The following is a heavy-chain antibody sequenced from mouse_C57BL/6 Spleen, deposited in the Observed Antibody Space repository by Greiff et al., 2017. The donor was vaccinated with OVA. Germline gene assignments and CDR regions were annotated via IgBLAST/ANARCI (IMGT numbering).Heavy chain of an antibody. Sequence: EVQGVESGGGLVQPKGSLKLSCAASGFSFNTYAMNWVRQAPGKGLEWVARIRSKSNNYATYYADSVKDRFTISRDDSESMLYLQMNNLKTEDTAMYYCVRHGNAMDYWGQGTSVTVSS. CDR3: VRHGNAMDY. J-gene: IGHJ4*01. CDR1: GFSFNTYA. CDR2: IRSKSNNYAT. D-gene: IGHD4-1*01. V-gene: IGHV10-1*01.